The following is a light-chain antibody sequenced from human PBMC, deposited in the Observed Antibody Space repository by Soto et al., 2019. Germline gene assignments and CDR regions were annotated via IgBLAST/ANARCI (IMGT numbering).Light chain of an antibody. J-gene: IGKJ4*01. CDR2: AAS. Sequence: DIQMTQSPSSVSASVGDRVTITCRASQGISSWLGWYQQKPGKAPKLLIYAASNLETGVPSRFSGSRSGTDFTLTINSLQPEDFATYYCQQADSFPLTFGGGTKVEIE. V-gene: IGKV1-12*01. CDR3: QQADSFPLT. CDR1: QGISSW.